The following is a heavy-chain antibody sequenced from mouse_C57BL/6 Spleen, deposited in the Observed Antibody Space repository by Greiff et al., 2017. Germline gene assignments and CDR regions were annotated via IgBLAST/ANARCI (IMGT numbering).Heavy chain of an antibody. J-gene: IGHJ1*03. CDR3: ARSEDYYGSSHWYFDV. V-gene: IGHV1-61*01. CDR2: IYPSDSET. D-gene: IGHD1-1*01. CDR1: GYTFTSYW. Sequence: QVQLQQPGAELVRPGSSVKLSCKASGYTFTSYWMDWVKQRPGQGLEWIGNIYPSDSETHYNQKFKDKATLTVDKSSSTAYMQLSSLTSEDSAVYYCARSEDYYGSSHWYFDVWGTGTTVTVSS.